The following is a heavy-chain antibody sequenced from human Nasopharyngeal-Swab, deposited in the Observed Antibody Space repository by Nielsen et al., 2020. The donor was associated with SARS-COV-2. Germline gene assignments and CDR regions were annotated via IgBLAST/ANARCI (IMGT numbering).Heavy chain of an antibody. CDR3: ARVSRAISGDY. Sequence: GESLQISCADSGFTFSNYWMSWVRQPPGKGQEWVANIKEDGSAKYYVESVKGRFTISRDNAEKSLYLEMNSLRAEDTAVYYCARVSRAISGDYWGQGTLVTVSS. D-gene: IGHD1-20*01. J-gene: IGHJ4*02. V-gene: IGHV3-7*01. CDR2: IKEDGSAK. CDR1: GFTFSNYW.